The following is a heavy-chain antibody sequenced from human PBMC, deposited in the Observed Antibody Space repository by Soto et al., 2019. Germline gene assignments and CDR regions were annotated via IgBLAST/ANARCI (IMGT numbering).Heavy chain of an antibody. D-gene: IGHD5-12*01. Sequence: ASVKVSCKASGGTFSSYAISGVRQAPGQGLEWMGGIIPIFGTANYAQKFQGRVTITADESTSTAYMELSSLRSEDTAVYYCARGDGYNENQFDYWGQGTLVTVSS. CDR1: GGTFSSYA. J-gene: IGHJ4*02. CDR3: ARGDGYNENQFDY. V-gene: IGHV1-69*13. CDR2: IIPIFGTA.